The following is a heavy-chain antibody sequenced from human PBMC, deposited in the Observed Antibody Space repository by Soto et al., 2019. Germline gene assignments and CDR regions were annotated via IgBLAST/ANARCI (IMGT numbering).Heavy chain of an antibody. CDR1: GGTFSRYT. V-gene: IGHV1-69*02. CDR3: ASHFTGVLVLGASPPGGNNYGWDV. CDR2: IIPILDIP. Sequence: QVQLVQSGAEVKKPGSSVKVSCKASGGTFSRYTISWVRQAPGQGLEWMGRIIPILDIPNYAQNFQGRVTLTPDKSTSTAYMELSSLRSDDTAVYYCASHFTGVLVLGASPPGGNNYGWDVWGQGTTVTVSS. J-gene: IGHJ6*02. D-gene: IGHD2-15*01.